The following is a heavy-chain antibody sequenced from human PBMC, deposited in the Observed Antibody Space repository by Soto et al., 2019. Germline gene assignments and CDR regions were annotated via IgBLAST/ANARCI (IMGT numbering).Heavy chain of an antibody. Sequence: SETLSLTCTVSGGSISSGGYYWSWIRQHPGKGLEWIGYIYYSGSTYYNPSLKSRVTISVDTSKNQFSLKLSSVTAADTAVYYCARDLGFGELEKRHDAFDIWGQGTMVTASS. CDR3: ARDLGFGELEKRHDAFDI. CDR2: IYYSGST. J-gene: IGHJ3*02. CDR1: GGSISSGGYY. D-gene: IGHD3-10*01. V-gene: IGHV4-31*03.